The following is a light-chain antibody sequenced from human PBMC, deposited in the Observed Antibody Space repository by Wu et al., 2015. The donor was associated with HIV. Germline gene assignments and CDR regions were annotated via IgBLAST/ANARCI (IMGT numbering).Light chain of an antibody. V-gene: IGKV3-20*01. Sequence: EIILTQSPVTLSLSPGERATLSCRASQSVSSSYLAWYQQKPGQAPRLLIYDASSRAAGIPDRFSGSGSGADFTLTISRLEPEDFAVYYCQQYGSSPRTFGQGTKVEIK. CDR3: QQYGSSPRT. CDR2: DAS. CDR1: QSVSSSY. J-gene: IGKJ1*01.